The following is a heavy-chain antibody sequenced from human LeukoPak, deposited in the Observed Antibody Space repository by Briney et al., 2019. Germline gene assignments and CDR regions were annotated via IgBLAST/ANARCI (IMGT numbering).Heavy chain of an antibody. CDR1: GFTFSSYA. J-gene: IGHJ4*02. CDR3: ARDRARYCSSTSCYEG. D-gene: IGHD2-2*01. Sequence: GGSLRLSCAGSGFTFSSYAMSWVRQAPGKGLEWVSTISGNGAGTYYADSVKGRFTISRDNPTNTLYLQMNSLRAEDTAVYYCARDRARYCSSTSCYEGWGQGTLVTVSS. CDR2: ISGNGAGT. V-gene: IGHV3-23*01.